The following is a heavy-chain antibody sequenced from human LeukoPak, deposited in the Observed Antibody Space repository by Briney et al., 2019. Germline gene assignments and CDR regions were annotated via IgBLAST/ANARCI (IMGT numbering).Heavy chain of an antibody. CDR2: ISGYNRNT. D-gene: IGHD5-18*01. CDR1: GYIFTTYS. V-gene: IGHV1-18*01. J-gene: IGHJ3*02. Sequence: ASVKVSCKASGYIFTTYSISWVRQAPGQGLEWMGWISGYNRNTNYAQKFQGRVTVTKDTSTSTVYMELRSLRSDDTAVYYCARDGGYNPGRDAFDIWGQGTMVTVSS. CDR3: ARDGGYNPGRDAFDI.